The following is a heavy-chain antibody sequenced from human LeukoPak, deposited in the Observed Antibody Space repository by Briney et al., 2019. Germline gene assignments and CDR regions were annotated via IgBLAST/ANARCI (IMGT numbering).Heavy chain of an antibody. V-gene: IGHV3-21*01. CDR2: ISSSSSYI. CDR3: ARSLMAGSSTSCYDY. CDR1: GFTFSSYS. Sequence: GGSLRLSCAASGFTFSSYSMNWVRQAPGKGLEWVSFISSSSSYIYYADSVKGRFTISRDNAKNSLYLQMNSLRAEDTAVYYCARSLMAGSSTSCYDYWGQGTLVTVSS. J-gene: IGHJ4*02. D-gene: IGHD2-2*01.